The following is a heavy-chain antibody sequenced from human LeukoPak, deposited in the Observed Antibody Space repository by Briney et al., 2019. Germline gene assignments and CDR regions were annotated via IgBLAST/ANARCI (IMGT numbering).Heavy chain of an antibody. Sequence: GGSLRLSCAASGFTVSSNYMSWVRQAPGKGLEWVAVIWYDGSNKYYADSVKGRFTISRDNSKNTLYLQMNSLRAEDTAVYYCATSGSYYRFEYWGQGTLVTVSS. D-gene: IGHD1-26*01. CDR1: GFTVSSNY. J-gene: IGHJ4*02. CDR2: IWYDGSNK. V-gene: IGHV3-33*08. CDR3: ATSGSYYRFEY.